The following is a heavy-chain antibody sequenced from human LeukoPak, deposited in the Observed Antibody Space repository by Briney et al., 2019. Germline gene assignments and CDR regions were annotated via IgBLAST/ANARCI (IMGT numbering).Heavy chain of an antibody. CDR2: IYTIGST. J-gene: IGHJ4*02. D-gene: IGHD6-13*01. CDR3: VGGPQQLAFDY. CDR1: GGSISSYY. V-gene: IGHV4-4*07. Sequence: PETLSLTRTVSGGSISSYYWIWIRQPAGKGLEWIGRIYTIGSTNYKPPLKRRVTMPVDTPKNQFSLKLTSVTAAHTPVYYCVGGPQQLAFDYWGQGTLVTVSS.